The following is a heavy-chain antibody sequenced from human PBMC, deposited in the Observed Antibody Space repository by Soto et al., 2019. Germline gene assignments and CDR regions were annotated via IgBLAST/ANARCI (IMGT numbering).Heavy chain of an antibody. Sequence: GASVKVSCKASGFTFTSSAVQWVRQARGQRLEWIGWIVVGSGNTNYAQKFQERVTITRDMSTSTAYMELSSLRSEDTAVYYCAADELGVEMATRLGYWGQGTLVTVSS. D-gene: IGHD5-12*01. V-gene: IGHV1-58*01. CDR2: IVVGSGNT. J-gene: IGHJ4*02. CDR1: GFTFTSSA. CDR3: AADELGVEMATRLGY.